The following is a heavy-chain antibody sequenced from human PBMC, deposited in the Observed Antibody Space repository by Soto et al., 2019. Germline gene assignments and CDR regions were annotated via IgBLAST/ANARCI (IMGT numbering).Heavy chain of an antibody. D-gene: IGHD1-26*01. CDR1: GFTVSSNY. Sequence: EVQLVESGGGLVQPGGSLRLSCAASGFTVSSNYMSWVRQAPGKGLEWVSVIYSGGSTYYADSVKGRFTISRHNSKNTLYLQMNSLRAEDTAVYYGARGLVGATAPFDYWVQGTLVTVSS. J-gene: IGHJ4*02. CDR3: ARGLVGATAPFDY. CDR2: IYSGGST. V-gene: IGHV3-53*04.